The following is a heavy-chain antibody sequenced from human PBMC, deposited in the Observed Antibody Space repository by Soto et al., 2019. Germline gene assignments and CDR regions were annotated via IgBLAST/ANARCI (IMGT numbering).Heavy chain of an antibody. CDR2: FYYSGST. J-gene: IGHJ4*02. V-gene: IGHV4-59*08. CDR3: GGSCHGTLTNFDY. Sequence: PSETLSLTCAVSGVPVTSYFWSWIRQSPGKGLEWIGFFYYSGSTNYSPSLKSRVTISVDTSKNQFFLKLSSVTAADTAVYYCGGSCHGTLTNFDYWGQGTLVTVSS. CDR1: GVPVTSYF. D-gene: IGHD4-17*01.